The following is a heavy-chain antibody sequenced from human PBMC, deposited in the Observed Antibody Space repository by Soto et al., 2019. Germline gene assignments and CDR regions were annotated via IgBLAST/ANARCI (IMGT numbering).Heavy chain of an antibody. D-gene: IGHD3-22*01. CDR3: ARDTYDTTGYPLDY. Sequence: GASVKVSCKASGYGISWVRQAPGQGLEWTGWISTFHGNTNYAQKFQGSVTMTTDTSTSTAYMELRSLTSDDTAIYYCARDTYDTTGYPLDYWGQGTLVTVSS. CDR2: ISTFHGNT. J-gene: IGHJ4*02. CDR1: GYG. V-gene: IGHV1-18*01.